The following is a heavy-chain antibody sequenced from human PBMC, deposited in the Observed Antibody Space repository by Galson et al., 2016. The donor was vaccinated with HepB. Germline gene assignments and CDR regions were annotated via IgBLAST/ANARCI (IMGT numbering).Heavy chain of an antibody. D-gene: IGHD3-16*01. CDR3: ARGSALGGVDY. CDR2: IYYSGST. J-gene: IGHJ4*01. Sequence: TLSLTCTVSGGSISSGDYYWSWIRQPPGKGLEWIGYIYYSGSTYHSPSLKSRVTISVDTSKNQFSLKLNSVTAADTAVYYCARGSALGGVDYWGHGTLVTVSS. CDR1: GGSISSGDYY. V-gene: IGHV4-30-4*01.